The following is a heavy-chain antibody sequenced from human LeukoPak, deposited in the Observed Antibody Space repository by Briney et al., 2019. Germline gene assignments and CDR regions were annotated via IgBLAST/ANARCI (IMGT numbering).Heavy chain of an antibody. CDR3: ARGFGHYRFGSPPRVSSYYYMDV. Sequence: SETLSLTXAVYGGSFSGYYWSWIRQPPGKGLEWLGEINHSGSTNYNPSLKSRVTISVDTFKNQFSLKLSSVTAADTAVYYCARGFGHYRFGSPPRVSSYYYMDVWGKGTTVTVSS. J-gene: IGHJ6*03. CDR2: INHSGST. D-gene: IGHD3-10*01. CDR1: GGSFSGYY. V-gene: IGHV4-34*01.